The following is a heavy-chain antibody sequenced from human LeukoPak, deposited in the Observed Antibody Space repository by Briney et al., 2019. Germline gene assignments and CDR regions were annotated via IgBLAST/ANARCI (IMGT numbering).Heavy chain of an antibody. J-gene: IGHJ6*02. Sequence: PGRSPRLSCAASGFTFSSYAMHWVRQASGKGLEWVAVIWHDGSNKYYAASVKGRFTVSRDNSKSTLYLQINSLRAEDTAVYYCARERVTGTSYYYYYGMDVWGQGTTVTVSS. D-gene: IGHD6-19*01. CDR2: IWHDGSNK. CDR3: ARERVTGTSYYYYYGMDV. CDR1: GFTFSSYA. V-gene: IGHV3-33*01.